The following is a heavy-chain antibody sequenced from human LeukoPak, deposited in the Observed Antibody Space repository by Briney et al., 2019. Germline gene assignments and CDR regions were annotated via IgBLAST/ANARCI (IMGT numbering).Heavy chain of an antibody. D-gene: IGHD3-9*01. CDR3: ARDRYDILTGYYKPPFDY. CDR2: IYYSGST. CDR1: GGSISNYY. V-gene: IGHV4-59*12. Sequence: PSETLSLTCTVSGGSISNYYWTWIRQPPGKGLEWIGYIYYSGSTNYNPSLMSRVTISVDTSKNQFSLKLSSVTAADTAVYYCARDRYDILTGYYKPPFDYWGQGTLVTVSS. J-gene: IGHJ4*02.